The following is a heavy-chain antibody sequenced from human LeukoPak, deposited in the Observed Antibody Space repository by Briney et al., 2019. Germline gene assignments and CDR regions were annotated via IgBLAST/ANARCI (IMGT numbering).Heavy chain of an antibody. CDR3: ARDRGFLEWPSYYYYGMDV. D-gene: IGHD3-3*01. Sequence: PSETLSLTCTVSGGSISSYYWSWIRQPPGKGLEWIGYIYYSGSTNYNPSLKSQVTISVDTSKNQFSLKLSSVTAADTAVYYCARDRGFLEWPSYYYYGMDVWGQGTTVTVSS. CDR2: IYYSGST. CDR1: GGSISSYY. J-gene: IGHJ6*02. V-gene: IGHV4-59*01.